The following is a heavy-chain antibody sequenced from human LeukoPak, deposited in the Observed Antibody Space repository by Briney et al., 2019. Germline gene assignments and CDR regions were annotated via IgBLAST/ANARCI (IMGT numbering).Heavy chain of an antibody. Sequence: SETLSLTCAVSGYSISSGYYWGWIRQPPGKGLEWIGSIYHSGSTYYNPSLKSRVTISVDTSKNQFSLKLSSVTAADTAVYYCARLGLQHYMDVWGKGTTVTVSS. CDR1: GYSISSGYY. V-gene: IGHV4-38-2*01. J-gene: IGHJ6*03. CDR3: ARLGLQHYMDV. CDR2: IYHSGST. D-gene: IGHD4-11*01.